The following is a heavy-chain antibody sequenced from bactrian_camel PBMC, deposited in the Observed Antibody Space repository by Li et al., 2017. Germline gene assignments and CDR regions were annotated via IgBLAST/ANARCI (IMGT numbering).Heavy chain of an antibody. V-gene: IGHV3S56*01. CDR2: ISIWDIT. J-gene: IGHJ6*01. CDR1: GHVIGRCG. Sequence: QVQLVESGGGSVQAGGSLRLSCSASGHVIGRCGMAWYRQAPGKERELVSSISIWDITRYAPSVKDRFTISQDSAKNTVYLQMNSLKSGDTAVYYCAAEADYGLDSRCPVGYWGQGTQVTVS. CDR3: AAEADYGLDSRCPVGY. D-gene: IGHD5*01.